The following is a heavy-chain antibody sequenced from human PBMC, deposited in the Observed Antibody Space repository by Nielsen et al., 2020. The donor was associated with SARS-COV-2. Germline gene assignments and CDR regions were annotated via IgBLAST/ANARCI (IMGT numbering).Heavy chain of an antibody. J-gene: IGHJ4*02. CDR2: IYSGGST. CDR3: ARVHSGSYLSYFDY. CDR1: GFIVSSNY. V-gene: IGHV3-53*01. Sequence: GESLKISCAASGFIVSSNYMSWVRQAPGKGLEWVSIIYSGGSTYQSDSVKGRFTISRDNSKNTLYLQMNSLRAEDTAVYYCARVHSGSYLSYFDYWGQGTLVTVSS. D-gene: IGHD1-26*01.